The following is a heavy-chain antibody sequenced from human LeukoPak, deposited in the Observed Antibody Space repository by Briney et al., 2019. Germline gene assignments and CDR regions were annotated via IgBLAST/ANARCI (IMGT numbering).Heavy chain of an antibody. CDR3: ARGCAYSGGGDCL. D-gene: IGHD2-21*02. CDR2: INHSGST. Sequence: SETLSLTCAVYGGSFSGYYWSWIRQPPGKGLEWIGEINHSGSTNYNPSLESRVTISVDTSKNQFSLKLSSVTAADTAVYYCARGCAYSGGGDCLWGQGTLVTVSS. J-gene: IGHJ4*02. V-gene: IGHV4-34*01. CDR1: GGSFSGYY.